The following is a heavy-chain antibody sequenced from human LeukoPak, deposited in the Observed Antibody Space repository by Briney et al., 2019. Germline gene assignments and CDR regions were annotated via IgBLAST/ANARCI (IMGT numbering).Heavy chain of an antibody. CDR3: ARRTYDFWSGYYYYYMDV. V-gene: IGHV4-4*09. J-gene: IGHJ6*03. CDR2: IYTSGST. CDR1: GGSISSYY. D-gene: IGHD3-3*01. Sequence: SETLSLTCTVSGGSISSYYWSWIRQPPGKGLEWIGYIYTSGSTNYNPSLKSRVTISVDTSKNQFSLKLSSVTAADTAVYYCARRTYDFWSGYYYYYMDVWGKGTSVTVSS.